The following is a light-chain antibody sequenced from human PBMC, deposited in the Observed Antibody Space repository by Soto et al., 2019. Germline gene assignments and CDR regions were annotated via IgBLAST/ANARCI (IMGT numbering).Light chain of an antibody. CDR2: GAS. V-gene: IGKV3-15*01. Sequence: EILMTQSPDTLSVSPGESATLSCRASQRVYSNLAWYQQRPGQAPGLLIYGASTRATGVPARFSGRGSGTEFTLTISSLQSEDFAVYYCQQYTNWPPNTFGQGTRLEMK. CDR1: QRVYSN. J-gene: IGKJ5*01. CDR3: QQYTNWPPNT.